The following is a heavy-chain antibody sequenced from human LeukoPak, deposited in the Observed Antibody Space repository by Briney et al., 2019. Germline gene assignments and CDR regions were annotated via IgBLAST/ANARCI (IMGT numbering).Heavy chain of an antibody. D-gene: IGHD6-19*01. V-gene: IGHV3-11*04. Sequence: KPGGSLRLSCVASGFTFSDYYMSWIRQAPGKGLEWVSYIRSSGTTIHYADSVKGRFTTSRDNAKNSLYLQMNSLRAEDTAVYYCARDRGAVTDVFDYWGQGTLVTVSS. CDR1: GFTFSDYY. J-gene: IGHJ4*02. CDR3: ARDRGAVTDVFDY. CDR2: IRSSGTTI.